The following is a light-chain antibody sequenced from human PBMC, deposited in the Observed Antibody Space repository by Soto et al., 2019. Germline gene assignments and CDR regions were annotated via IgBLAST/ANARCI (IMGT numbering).Light chain of an antibody. CDR2: DAS. CDR3: QQRSNWPPLT. V-gene: IGKV3-11*01. CDR1: QSVSSY. Sequence: EIVLTQSPATLSLSPGQRATLSCRASQSVSSYLAWYQQKPGQAPRLHIYDASNRATGIPARFSGSGSGTDFTLTISSLEPEDSAVYSCQQRSNWPPLTFGGGTKVEIK. J-gene: IGKJ4*01.